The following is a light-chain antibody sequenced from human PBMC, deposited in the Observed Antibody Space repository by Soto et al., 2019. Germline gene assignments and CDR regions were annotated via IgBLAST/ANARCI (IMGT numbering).Light chain of an antibody. V-gene: IGKV1-39*01. J-gene: IGKJ1*01. CDR2: AAS. CDR3: QQSYSSPPT. CDR1: QGISSY. Sequence: IEVTQSPTTLSASTGDRVNITCRASQGISSYLAWYQQKPGKAPKLLIFAASSLQSGVPSRSSGSRSGPDFTLTISSLQPEDFATYYCQQSYSSPPTFGQGTKVDIK.